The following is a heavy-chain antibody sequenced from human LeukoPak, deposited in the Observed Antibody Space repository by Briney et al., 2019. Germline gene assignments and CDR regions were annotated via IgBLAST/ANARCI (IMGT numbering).Heavy chain of an antibody. CDR1: GGSISSYY. Sequence: SETLSLTCTVSGGSISSYYWSRIRQPPGKGLEWIGYIYYSGSTNYNPSLKSRVTISVDTSKNQFSLKLSSVTAADTAVYYCARDGEAGTPGWFDPWGQGTLVTVSS. CDR3: ARDGEAGTPGWFDP. D-gene: IGHD6-19*01. V-gene: IGHV4-59*01. CDR2: IYYSGST. J-gene: IGHJ5*02.